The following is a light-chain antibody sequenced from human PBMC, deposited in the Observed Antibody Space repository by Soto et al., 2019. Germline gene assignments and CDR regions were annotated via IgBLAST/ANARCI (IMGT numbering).Light chain of an antibody. J-gene: IGKJ1*01. CDR3: QQYGSSPRT. Sequence: EIVLTQSPGTLSLSPGARATLSCRASQSLSSSQLAWYQQKPGQAPRLLIHDASSRATGISDRFTGSGSGTDFTLTITTLEPEDFAVYYCQQYGSSPRTFGLGTKVDIK. CDR2: DAS. CDR1: QSLSSSQ. V-gene: IGKV3-20*01.